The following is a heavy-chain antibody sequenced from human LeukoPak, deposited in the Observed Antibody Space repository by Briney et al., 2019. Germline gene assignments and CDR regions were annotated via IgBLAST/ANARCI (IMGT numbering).Heavy chain of an antibody. CDR3: ARGRYLQQQLAARFEY. D-gene: IGHD6-13*01. J-gene: IGHJ4*02. V-gene: IGHV1-46*01. CDR1: GYTFTNYY. CDR2: INPSGGST. Sequence: ASVKVSCKASGYTFTNYYIHWVRQAPGQGLEWMGIINPSGGSTSYVEKFQDRVTMTRDTSTSTVYMELSSLRSDDTAVYYCARGRYLQQQLAARFEYWGQGTLVTVSS.